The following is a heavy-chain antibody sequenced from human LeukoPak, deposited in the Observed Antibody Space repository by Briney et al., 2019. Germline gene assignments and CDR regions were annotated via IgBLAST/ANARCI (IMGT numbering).Heavy chain of an antibody. CDR1: GGSISSYY. CDR3: ASSTAPHYYDSSSSDWNFDL. Sequence: SETLSLTCTVSGGSISSYYWGWIRQPPGKGLEWIGSIYHSGSTYYNPSLKSRVTISVDTSKNQFSLKLSSVTAADMAVYYCASSTAPHYYDSSSSDWNFDLWGRGTLVTVSS. V-gene: IGHV4-38-2*02. J-gene: IGHJ2*01. CDR2: IYHSGST. D-gene: IGHD3-22*01.